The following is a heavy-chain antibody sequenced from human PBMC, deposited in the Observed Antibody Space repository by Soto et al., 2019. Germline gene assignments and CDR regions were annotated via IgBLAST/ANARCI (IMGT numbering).Heavy chain of an antibody. V-gene: IGHV3-7*01. CDR2: IKQDGSEK. J-gene: IGHJ4*02. CDR3: AKVGSGYDYE. Sequence: EVQLVESGGGLVQPGGSLRLSCAASGFTFSSYWMSWVRQAPGKGLEWVANIKQDGSEKYYVDSVEGRFTISRDNAKNSLSLQMNILRAEDTAVYYCAKVGSGYDYEWGQGTLVTVSS. CDR1: GFTFSSYW. D-gene: IGHD5-12*01.